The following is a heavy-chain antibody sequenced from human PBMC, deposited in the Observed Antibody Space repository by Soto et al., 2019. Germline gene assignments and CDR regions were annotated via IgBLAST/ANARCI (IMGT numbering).Heavy chain of an antibody. CDR2: IYHTGII. CDR1: GGSFSANSDY. CDR3: ARAAMIYGDYAFY. V-gene: IGHV4-61*05. D-gene: IGHD4-17*01. J-gene: IGHJ4*02. Sequence: PSATMSLTCPVAGGSFSANSDYWHWIRLPPGKGLQWVGHIYHTGIIQYNPSLKSRVTISEDTSENQFSLELSSVTAADTAVYYCARAAMIYGDYAFYWGQGTLVTVSS.